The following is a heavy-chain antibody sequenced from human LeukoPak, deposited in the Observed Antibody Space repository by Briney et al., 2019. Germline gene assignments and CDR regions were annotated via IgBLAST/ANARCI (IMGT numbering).Heavy chain of an antibody. CDR2: IYYSGST. V-gene: IGHV4-39*07. D-gene: IGHD3-9*01. J-gene: IGHJ3*02. CDR3: ARLTGYRIESAFDI. CDR1: GGSISSSSYY. Sequence: PSETLSLTCTVSGGSISSSSYYWGWIRQPPGKGLEWIGSIYYSGSTYCNPSLKSRVTISVDTSKNQFSLKLSSVTAADTAVYYCARLTGYRIESAFDIWGQGTMVTVSS.